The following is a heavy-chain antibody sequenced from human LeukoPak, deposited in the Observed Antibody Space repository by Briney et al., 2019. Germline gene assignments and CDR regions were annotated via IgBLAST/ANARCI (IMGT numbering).Heavy chain of an antibody. CDR2: IYTSGST. CDR1: GGSISSYY. J-gene: IGHJ6*03. V-gene: IGHV4-4*07. CDR3: ARDSSGWYNYYYMDV. D-gene: IGHD6-19*01. Sequence: SETLSLTCTVSGGSISSYYWSWIRQPAGKGLEWIGRIYTSGSTNYNPSLKSRITMSVDTSKNQDSLKLSSVTAADTAVYYCARDSSGWYNYYYMDVWGKATTVTISS.